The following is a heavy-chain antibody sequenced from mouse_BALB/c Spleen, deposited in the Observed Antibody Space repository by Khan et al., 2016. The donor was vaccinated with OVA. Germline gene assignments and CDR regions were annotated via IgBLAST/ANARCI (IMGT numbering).Heavy chain of an antibody. V-gene: IGHV14-3*02. CDR3: ATLYANPFAY. J-gene: IGHJ3*01. Sequence: EVQLQQSGAELVKPGASVKLSCTGSGFNIKDTYMHWMNQRPEQGLEWIGRIDPANGDTKYGPKFQDKATLTADTSSNTAYLQLSSLTSEDTAVYFCATLYANPFAYWGQGTLVSVS. CDR2: IDPANGDT. CDR1: GFNIKDTY. D-gene: IGHD2-1*01.